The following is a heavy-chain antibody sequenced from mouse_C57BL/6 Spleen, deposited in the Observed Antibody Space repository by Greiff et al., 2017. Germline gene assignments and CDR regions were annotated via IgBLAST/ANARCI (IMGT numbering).Heavy chain of an antibody. V-gene: IGHV6-6*01. Sequence: EVQLQQSGGGLVQPGGSMKLSCAASGFTFSDAWMDWVRQSPARGLEWVAEISNKANNHATYYADSVKGRLTIPRDDAKSSVYLQMNSLRAEDTGVYDCSRYASYWGQGTLLTVSA. CDR3: SRYASY. D-gene: IGHD1-1*01. J-gene: IGHJ3*01. CDR1: GFTFSDAW. CDR2: ISNKANNHAT.